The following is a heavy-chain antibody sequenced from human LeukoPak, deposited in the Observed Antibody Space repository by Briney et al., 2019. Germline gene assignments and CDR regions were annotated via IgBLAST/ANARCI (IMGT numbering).Heavy chain of an antibody. CDR2: INSDGSEG. V-gene: IGHV3-7*03. CDR3: ARSSYSSSSSV. D-gene: IGHD6-6*01. CDR1: GFTFSSSA. Sequence: AGGSLRLSCAASGFTFSSSAMSWVRQAPGKGLEWVASINSDGSEGYYADVVKGRFTISRDNAKNSLYLQINSLRAEDTAVYYCARSSYSSSSSVWGQGTMVTVSS. J-gene: IGHJ3*01.